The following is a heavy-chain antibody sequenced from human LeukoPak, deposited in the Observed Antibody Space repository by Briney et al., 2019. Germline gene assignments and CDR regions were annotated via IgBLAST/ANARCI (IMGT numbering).Heavy chain of an antibody. CDR1: GGTFSSYA. J-gene: IGHJ4*02. D-gene: IGHD3-22*01. CDR3: ARDRHDSSGYYLPLF. Sequence: ASVKVSCKASGGTFSSYAISWVRQAPGQGLEWMGGIIPIFGTANYAQKFQGRVTITADESTSTAYMELSSLRSEDTAVYYCARDRHDSSGYYLPLFWGQGTLVTVSS. V-gene: IGHV1-69*13. CDR2: IIPIFGTA.